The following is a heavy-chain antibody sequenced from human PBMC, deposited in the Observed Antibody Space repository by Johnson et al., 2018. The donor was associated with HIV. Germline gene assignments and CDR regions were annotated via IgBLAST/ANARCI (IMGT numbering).Heavy chain of an antibody. CDR1: GFTVSSNY. V-gene: IGHV3-74*02. Sequence: VQLVESGGGVVQPGRSLRLSCAASGFTVSSNYMSWVRQAPGKGLEWVSRINSDGSSTSYANSVKGRFTISRDNAKNTLYLQMNSLRAEDTAVYYCARDDYGGLDAFDIWGQGTMVTVSS. J-gene: IGHJ3*02. CDR2: INSDGSST. D-gene: IGHD4-23*01. CDR3: ARDDYGGLDAFDI.